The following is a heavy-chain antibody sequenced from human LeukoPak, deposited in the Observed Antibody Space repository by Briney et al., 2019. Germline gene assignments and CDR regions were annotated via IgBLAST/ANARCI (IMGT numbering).Heavy chain of an antibody. Sequence: PSETLSLACTVSGGSISSSSYYWGWIRQPPGKGLEWIGSIYYSGSTYYNPSLKSRVTISVDTSKNQFSLKLSSVTAADTAVYYCAALHDYSNYDSAFFMSWFDPWGQGTLVTVSS. V-gene: IGHV4-39*07. CDR3: AALHDYSNYDSAFFMSWFDP. CDR1: GGSISSSSYY. D-gene: IGHD4-11*01. CDR2: IYYSGST. J-gene: IGHJ5*02.